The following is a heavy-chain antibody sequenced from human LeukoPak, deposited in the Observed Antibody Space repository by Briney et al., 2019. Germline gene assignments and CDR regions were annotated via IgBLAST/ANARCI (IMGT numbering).Heavy chain of an antibody. CDR2: IYYSGST. J-gene: IGHJ4*02. Sequence: SETLSLTCTVSGGSISSYYWSWIRQPPGKGLEWIGYIYYSGSTNYNPSLKSRVTISVDTSKNQFSLKLSSVTAADTAVYYCATLTAVVTPSYFDYWGQGTLVTVSS. V-gene: IGHV4-59*08. CDR1: GGSISSYY. CDR3: ATLTAVVTPSYFDY. D-gene: IGHD4-23*01.